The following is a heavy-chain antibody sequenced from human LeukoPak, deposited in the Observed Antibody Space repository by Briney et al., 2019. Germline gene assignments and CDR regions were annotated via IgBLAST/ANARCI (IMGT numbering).Heavy chain of an antibody. CDR1: GFTFSSYG. J-gene: IGHJ6*03. V-gene: IGHV3-30*02. CDR2: IRYDGSNK. Sequence: GGSLRLSCAASGFTFSSYGMHWVRQAPGKGLEWVAFIRYDGSNKYYADSVKGRFTISRDNAKNSLYLQMNSLRAEDTALYHCARVHLISDYYYYMDVWGKGTTVTVSS. CDR3: ARVHLISDYYYYMDV. D-gene: IGHD2-8*01.